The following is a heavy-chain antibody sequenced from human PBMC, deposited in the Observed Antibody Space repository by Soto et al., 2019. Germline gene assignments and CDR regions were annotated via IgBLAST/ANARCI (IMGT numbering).Heavy chain of an antibody. J-gene: IGHJ3*02. D-gene: IGHD3-10*01. V-gene: IGHV3-73*01. CDR1: GFTFSGSA. CDR3: TRRRSGTDAFDI. Sequence: PGGSLRLSCAASGFTFSGSAMHWVGQASGKGLEWVGRIRSKANSYATAYAASVKGRFTISRDDSKNTAYLQMNSLKTEDTAVYYCTRRRSGTDAFDIWGQGTMVTVSS. CDR2: IRSKANSYAT.